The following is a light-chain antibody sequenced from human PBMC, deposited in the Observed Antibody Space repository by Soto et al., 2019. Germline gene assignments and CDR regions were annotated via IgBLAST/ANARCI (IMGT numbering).Light chain of an antibody. Sequence: QSVLTQPPSASGTPGQRVTISCSGSSSNIGGNTVNWYRQVPGTAPKLLIYSNDQRPSGVPDRLSGSKSGTSASLAISGLQSEDEADYYCAAWDDSLDGLYVFGTGTKVPVL. J-gene: IGLJ1*01. CDR2: SND. V-gene: IGLV1-44*01. CDR3: AAWDDSLDGLYV. CDR1: SSNIGGNT.